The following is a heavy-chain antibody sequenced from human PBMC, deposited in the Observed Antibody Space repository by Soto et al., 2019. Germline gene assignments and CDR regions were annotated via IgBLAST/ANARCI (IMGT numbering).Heavy chain of an antibody. CDR1: GFTFSSYA. J-gene: IGHJ4*02. CDR2: ISYDGSNK. CDR3: ARALTSNYRFDY. D-gene: IGHD4-4*01. V-gene: IGHV3-30-3*01. Sequence: QVQLVESGGGVVQPGRSLRLSCAASGFTFSSYAMHWVRQAPGKGLEWVAVISYDGSNKYYADSVKGRFTISRDNSKNTLYLQMNSLRAEDTAVYYCARALTSNYRFDYWGQGTLVTVSS.